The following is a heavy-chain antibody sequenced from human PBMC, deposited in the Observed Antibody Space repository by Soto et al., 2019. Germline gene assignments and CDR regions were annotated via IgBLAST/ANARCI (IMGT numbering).Heavy chain of an antibody. J-gene: IGHJ4*02. CDR2: IRPGDSKT. V-gene: IGHV5-51*01. CDR3: ARQSTTGTGFDY. D-gene: IGHD1-1*01. CDR1: GFSFTTYW. Sequence: GESLKISCKGSGFSFTTYWIAWVRQMPGKGLEWMGIIRPGDSKTRYSPSFQGQVTISADKSISTAYLQWSSLKASDTAMYYCARQSTTGTGFDYWGQGTLVTVSS.